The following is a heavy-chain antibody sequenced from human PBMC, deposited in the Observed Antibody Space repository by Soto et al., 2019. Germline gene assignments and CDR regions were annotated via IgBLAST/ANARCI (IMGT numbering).Heavy chain of an antibody. Sequence: PSETLSLTCTVPGGSISSYYWSWIRQPPGKGLEWIGYFYFSGSTNYNPSLKSRVTISVDTSKNQFSLKLSSVTAADTAVYYCAGSFLGYCSGGSCYWYDYYYYMDVWGKGTTVTVSS. CDR1: GGSISSYY. CDR2: FYFSGST. CDR3: AGSFLGYCSGGSCYWYDYYYYMDV. D-gene: IGHD2-15*01. V-gene: IGHV4-59*08. J-gene: IGHJ6*03.